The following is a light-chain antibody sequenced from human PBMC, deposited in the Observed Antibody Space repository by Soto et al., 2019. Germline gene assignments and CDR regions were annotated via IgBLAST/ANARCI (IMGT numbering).Light chain of an antibody. CDR3: SSYTSTSTLL. J-gene: IGLJ2*01. CDR1: SXDVGGYNY. CDR2: EVS. V-gene: IGLV2-14*01. Sequence: QSALTQPASVSGSXGXXXXXXXTGTSXDVGGYNYVSWYQQRPGKAPKLMIYEVSNRPSGVSNRFSGSKSGNTASLTISGLQAEDEADYYCSSYTSTSTLLFGGGTKLTVL.